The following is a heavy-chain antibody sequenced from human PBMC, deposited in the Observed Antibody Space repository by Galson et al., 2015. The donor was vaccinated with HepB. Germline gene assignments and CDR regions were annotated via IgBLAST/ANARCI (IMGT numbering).Heavy chain of an antibody. CDR3: AREFLEHSDWFDS. J-gene: IGHJ5*01. V-gene: IGHV1-69*13. Sequence: SVKVSCKASGGPFSSYAISWLRQAPGHGLEWMGEITPMFGAANYAQKFQGRVTITADDSTSTAYMELSSLRSEDTAVYYCAREFLEHSDWFDSWGQGTLVTVPS. CDR1: GGPFSSYA. CDR2: ITPMFGAA. D-gene: IGHD3-3*01.